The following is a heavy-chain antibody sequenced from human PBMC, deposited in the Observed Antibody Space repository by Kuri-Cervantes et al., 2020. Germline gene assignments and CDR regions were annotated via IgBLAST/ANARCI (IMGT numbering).Heavy chain of an antibody. Sequence: ASVKVSCKASGYTFTSYYINWVRQATGQGLEWMGWMNPNSGNTGYEQKFQGRVSMTEETSTDTAYMELSSLRSEDTAVYFCATDQPPRGSYFEYWGQGTLVTVSS. V-gene: IGHV1-8*02. J-gene: IGHJ4*02. CDR3: ATDQPPRGSYFEY. D-gene: IGHD1-26*01. CDR2: MNPNSGNT. CDR1: GYTFTSYY.